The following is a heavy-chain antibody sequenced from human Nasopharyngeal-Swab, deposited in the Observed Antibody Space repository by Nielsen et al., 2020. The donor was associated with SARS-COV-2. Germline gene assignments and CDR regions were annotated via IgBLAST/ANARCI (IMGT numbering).Heavy chain of an antibody. Sequence: WIRQPPGKGLEWMGIIYPGDSDTRYSPSFQGQVTISADKSISTAYLQWSSLKASDTAMYYCARQGSGYYYAWYFDLWGRGTLVTVSS. J-gene: IGHJ2*01. D-gene: IGHD3-22*01. CDR3: ARQGSGYYYAWYFDL. V-gene: IGHV5-51*01. CDR2: IYPGDSDT.